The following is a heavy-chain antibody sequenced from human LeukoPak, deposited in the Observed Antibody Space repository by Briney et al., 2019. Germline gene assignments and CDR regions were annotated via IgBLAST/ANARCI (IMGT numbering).Heavy chain of an antibody. V-gene: IGHV1-69*06. D-gene: IGHD5-18*01. J-gene: IGHJ6*03. CDR3: ARGGDTAPTYYYYYYYMDV. CDR2: IIPIFGTA. Sequence: GASVKVSCKASGGTFSSYAISWVRQAPGQGLEWMGGIIPIFGTANYAQKFQGRVTITADKSTSTAYMELSSLRSEDTAVYYCARGGDTAPTYYYYYYYMDVWGKGTTVTVSS. CDR1: GGTFSSYA.